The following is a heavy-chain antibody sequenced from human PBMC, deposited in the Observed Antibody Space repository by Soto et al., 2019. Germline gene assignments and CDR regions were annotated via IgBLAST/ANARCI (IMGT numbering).Heavy chain of an antibody. Sequence: SLRLSCAASGFTFSSYSMNWVRQAPGKGLEWVSSISSSSSYIYYADSVKGRFTISRDNAKNSLYLQMNSLRAEDTAVYYCARDSPPYAFGEFLPRNDYWGQGTLVTVSS. CDR2: ISSSSSYI. CDR1: GFTFSSYS. D-gene: IGHD3-10*01. CDR3: ARDSPPYAFGEFLPRNDY. V-gene: IGHV3-21*01. J-gene: IGHJ4*02.